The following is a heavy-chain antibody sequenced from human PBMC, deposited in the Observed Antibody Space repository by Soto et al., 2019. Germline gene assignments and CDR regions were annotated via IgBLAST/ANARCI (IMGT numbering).Heavy chain of an antibody. CDR3: VREGRGGYNGYAYDF. D-gene: IGHD5-12*01. Sequence: PGGSLRLSCAASGFTFSSFWMHWVRQAPGKGLVWVSHINSDGSSATYADSVKGRFTISRDNAKNTLYLQMNSLRAEDTAVYYCVREGRGGYNGYAYDFWGPGTLVTVSS. CDR2: INSDGSSA. CDR1: GFTFSSFW. V-gene: IGHV3-74*01. J-gene: IGHJ4*02.